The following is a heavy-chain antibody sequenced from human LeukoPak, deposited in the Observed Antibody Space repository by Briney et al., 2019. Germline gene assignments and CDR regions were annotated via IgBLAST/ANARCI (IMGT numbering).Heavy chain of an antibody. CDR2: ISAYNGNT. D-gene: IGHD3-22*01. CDR3: ARSLGDSSGYYPTGYYYYYMDV. CDR1: VYTFTSYG. J-gene: IGHJ6*03. Sequence: ASVKVSCKASVYTFTSYGIIWVRQAPGQGLGWMGWISAYNGNTNYAQKLQGRVTMTADTSTSTAYMELRSLRSDDTAVYYCARSLGDSSGYYPTGYYYYYMDVWGKGTTVTVSS. V-gene: IGHV1-18*01.